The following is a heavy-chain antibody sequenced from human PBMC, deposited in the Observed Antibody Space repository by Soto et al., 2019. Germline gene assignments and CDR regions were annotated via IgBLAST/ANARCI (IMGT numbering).Heavy chain of an antibody. CDR1: GGSFSGYY. V-gene: IGHV4-34*01. D-gene: IGHD5-18*01. CDR3: ARGGYSYASGGFGFDY. CDR2: INHSGST. J-gene: IGHJ4*02. Sequence: PSETLSLTCAVYGGSFSGYYWSWIRQPPGKGLEWIGEINHSGSTNYNPSLKSRVTISVDTSKNQFSLKLSSVTAADTAVYYCARGGYSYASGGFGFDYWGQGTLVTVSS.